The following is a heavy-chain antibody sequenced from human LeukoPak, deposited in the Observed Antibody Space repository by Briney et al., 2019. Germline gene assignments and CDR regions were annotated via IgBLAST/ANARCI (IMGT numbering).Heavy chain of an antibody. V-gene: IGHV3-7*01. CDR1: GFTFSSYG. CDR2: IKQDGSEK. D-gene: IGHD6-13*01. CDR3: ARAAGTGDFDY. Sequence: GGSLRLSCAASGFTFSSYGIHWVRQAPGKGLEWVANIKQDGSEKYYVDSVKGRFTISRDNAKNSLYLQMNSLRAEDTAVYYCARAAGTGDFDYWGQGTLVTVSS. J-gene: IGHJ4*02.